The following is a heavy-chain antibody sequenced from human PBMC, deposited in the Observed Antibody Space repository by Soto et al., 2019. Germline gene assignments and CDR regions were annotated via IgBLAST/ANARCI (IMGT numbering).Heavy chain of an antibody. V-gene: IGHV4-34*01. D-gene: IGHD3-9*01. CDR2: INHSAST. CDR1: NAYFSAYD. J-gene: IGHJ6*02. Sequence: LGLTYSVYNAYFSAYDWSLIRQPPGKGLERIGEINHSASTNYNPSLKSRAPISVDTSKNQFSLTLRSVTAADTAVYYCARARYFDWLLTQALNGMHVWGQGTTVTVSS. CDR3: ARARYFDWLLTQALNGMHV.